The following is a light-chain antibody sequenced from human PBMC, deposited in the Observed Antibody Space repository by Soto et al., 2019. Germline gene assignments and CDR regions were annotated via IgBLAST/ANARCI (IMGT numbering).Light chain of an antibody. J-gene: IGKJ5*01. CDR3: QQRSNWQVT. Sequence: EIVLTQSPGTLSLSPGERATLSCRASQSVPHSYLAWYRQKPGQAPRLLIYDASNRATGIPARFSGSGSGTDFTLTISSLEPEDFAVYYCQQRSNWQVTFGQGTRLENK. V-gene: IGKV3D-11*02. CDR2: DAS. CDR1: QSVPHSY.